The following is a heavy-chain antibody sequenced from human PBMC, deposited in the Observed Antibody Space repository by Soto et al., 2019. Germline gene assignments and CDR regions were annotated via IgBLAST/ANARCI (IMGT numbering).Heavy chain of an antibody. CDR2: INPNTGGT. CDR3: ARGLRIGPTWGGGY. Sequence: GASVKVSCKASGYTFTSYFIHWVRQAPGQGLEWMGWINPNTGGTSYAQQFQGWVTMTRDTSITTAYMEVSRLKSDDTAVYYCARGLRIGPTWGGGYWGQGTLVTVS. CDR1: GYTFTSYF. J-gene: IGHJ4*02. D-gene: IGHD3-16*01. V-gene: IGHV1-2*04.